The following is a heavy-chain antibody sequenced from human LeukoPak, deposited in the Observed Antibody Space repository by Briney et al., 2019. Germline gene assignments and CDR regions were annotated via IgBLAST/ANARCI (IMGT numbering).Heavy chain of an antibody. Sequence: GGSLRLSCAASGFTVSSNYMSWVRQAPGKGLEWVSVIYGGGSTYYADSVKGRFTISRDNSKNTPYLQMNSLRAEDTAVYYCARIRGYDSSGYYSGWFDPWGQGTLVTVSS. V-gene: IGHV3-66*02. CDR2: IYGGGST. D-gene: IGHD3-22*01. CDR3: ARIRGYDSSGYYSGWFDP. CDR1: GFTVSSNY. J-gene: IGHJ5*02.